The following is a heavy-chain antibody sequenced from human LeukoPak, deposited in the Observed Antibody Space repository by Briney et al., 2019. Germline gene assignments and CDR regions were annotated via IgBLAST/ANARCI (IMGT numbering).Heavy chain of an antibody. J-gene: IGHJ4*02. CDR3: ARDLTVGGFGELGY. CDR1: GFTVSSNY. Sequence: GGSLRLSCAASGFTVSSNYMSWVRQAPRKGLEWVSVIYTGGSTYYADSVKGRFIISRDNSKNTVFLQMTSLRAEDTAVYYCARDLTVGGFGELGYWGQGTLVTVSS. CDR2: IYTGGST. V-gene: IGHV3-53*01. D-gene: IGHD3-10*01.